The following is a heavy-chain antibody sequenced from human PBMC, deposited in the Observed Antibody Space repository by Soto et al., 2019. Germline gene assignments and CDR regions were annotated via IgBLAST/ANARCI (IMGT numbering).Heavy chain of an antibody. CDR1: GGSISSGGYY. CDR2: IYYSGST. D-gene: IGHD3-22*01. CDR3: ARVFRDRVTWLEGDYFDY. J-gene: IGHJ4*02. V-gene: IGHV4-31*03. Sequence: QVQLQESGPGLVKPSQTLSLTCTVSGGSISSGGYYWSWIRQHPGKGLEWIGYIYYSGSTYYNPSLKSRVTISVDTSKNQFSLKLSSVTAADTAVYYCARVFRDRVTWLEGDYFDYWGQGTLVTVSS.